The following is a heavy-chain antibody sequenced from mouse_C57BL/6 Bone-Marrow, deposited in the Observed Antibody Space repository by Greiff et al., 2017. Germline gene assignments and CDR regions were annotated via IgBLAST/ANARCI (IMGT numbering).Heavy chain of an antibody. V-gene: IGHV1-39*01. CDR2: INPNNGTT. CDR3: ARGYDYDYAMDY. CDR1: GYSFTDYN. D-gene: IGHD2-4*01. J-gene: IGHJ4*01. Sequence: EVKLMESGPELVKPGASVKISCKASGYSFTDYNMNWVKQSNGKSLEWIGVINPNNGTTSYNQKFKGKATLTVDQSSSTAYMQLNSLTSEDSAVYYFARGYDYDYAMDYWGQGTSVTVSS.